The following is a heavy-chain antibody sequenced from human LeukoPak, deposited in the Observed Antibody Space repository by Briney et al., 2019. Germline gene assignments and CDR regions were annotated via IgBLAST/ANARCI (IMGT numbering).Heavy chain of an antibody. CDR3: ASLEDPSRSHI. CDR1: GGSISSSSYY. CDR2: IYYSGST. J-gene: IGHJ3*02. D-gene: IGHD2-15*01. Sequence: PSETLSLTCTVSGGSISSSSYYWGWIRQPPGKGLEWIGSIYYSGSTYYNPSLKSRVTISVDTSKNQFSLKLSSVTAADTAVYYCASLEDPSRSHIWGQGTMVTVSS. V-gene: IGHV4-39*01.